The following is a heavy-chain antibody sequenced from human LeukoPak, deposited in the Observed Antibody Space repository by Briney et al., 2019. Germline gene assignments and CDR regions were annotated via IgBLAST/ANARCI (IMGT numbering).Heavy chain of an antibody. CDR1: GDSFNEYY. D-gene: IGHD5-24*01. V-gene: IGHV4-59*01. Sequence: SETLSLTCSVFGDSFNEYYWNWVRQPPGKGLQWIGYIYHNGNSNYNPPLKGRLTISVDTAKNQFSLKLTSVTAADTAVYYCARDGGLQSHFDYWGQGALVTVSS. J-gene: IGHJ4*02. CDR3: ARDGGLQSHFDY. CDR2: IYHNGNS.